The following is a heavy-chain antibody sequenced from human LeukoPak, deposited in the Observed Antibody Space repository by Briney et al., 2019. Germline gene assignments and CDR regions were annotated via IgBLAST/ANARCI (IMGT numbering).Heavy chain of an antibody. Sequence: GGSLRLSCGASGFTFSTHDMHWGRQAPGKGVGWVAFIRYDGSHEYYADSVKGRFTISRDNSKNTLYLQMNSVRSEDTALYYCAKPSGSGVDYWGQGTRVTVSS. V-gene: IGHV3-30*02. J-gene: IGHJ4*01. CDR1: GFTFSTHD. D-gene: IGHD1-26*01. CDR2: IRYDGSHE. CDR3: AKPSGSGVDY.